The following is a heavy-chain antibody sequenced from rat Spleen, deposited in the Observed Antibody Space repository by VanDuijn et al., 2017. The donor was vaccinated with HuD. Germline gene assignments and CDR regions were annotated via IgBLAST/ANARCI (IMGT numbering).Heavy chain of an antibody. CDR2: ISTSGGST. J-gene: IGHJ2*01. D-gene: IGHD1-11*01. CDR3: STRDGGYPH. Sequence: EVQLVESGGGLVQPGRSLKLSCAASGFTFSSFPMAWVRQAPTKGLEWVATISTSGGSTYHRDSVKGRFTISRDNAKSTLYLQTDSLRSEDTATYYCSTRDGGYPHWGQGVMVTVSS. CDR1: GFTFSSFP. V-gene: IGHV5-46*01.